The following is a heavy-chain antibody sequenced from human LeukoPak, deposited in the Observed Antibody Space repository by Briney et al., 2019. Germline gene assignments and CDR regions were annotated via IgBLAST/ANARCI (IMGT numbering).Heavy chain of an antibody. CDR2: ISYDGSNK. D-gene: IGHD6-19*01. CDR1: GFTFSSYA. V-gene: IGHV3-30-3*01. Sequence: GVSLRLSCAASGFTFSSYAMHWVRQTPGKGLEWVAVISYDGSNKYYADSVKGRFTISRDNSKNTLYLQMNSLRAEDTAVYYCARAMAVAGTAFDYWGQGTLVTVSS. CDR3: ARAMAVAGTAFDY. J-gene: IGHJ4*02.